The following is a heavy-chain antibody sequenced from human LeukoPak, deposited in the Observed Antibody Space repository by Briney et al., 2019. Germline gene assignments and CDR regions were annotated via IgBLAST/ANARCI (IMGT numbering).Heavy chain of an antibody. CDR1: GFTFSSYG. Sequence: GGSLRLSCAASGFTFSSYGMSWVRQAPGKGLEWVSGINWNGGSTGYADSVKGRFTISRDNAKNSLYLQMNSLRAEDTALYYCARVDGAADDEYFDYWGQGTLVTVSS. CDR3: ARVDGAADDEYFDY. J-gene: IGHJ4*02. CDR2: INWNGGST. V-gene: IGHV3-20*04. D-gene: IGHD5-24*01.